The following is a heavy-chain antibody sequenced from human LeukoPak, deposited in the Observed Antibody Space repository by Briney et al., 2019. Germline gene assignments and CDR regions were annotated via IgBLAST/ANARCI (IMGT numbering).Heavy chain of an antibody. D-gene: IGHD4-11*01. Sequence: GRSLRLSCAASGFTFSSYGMHWVRQAPGKGLEWVAVIWYDGSNEYYADSVKGRFTISRDNSKNTLYLQMNSLRAEDTAVYYCATETENSNYDAFDIWGQGTMVTVSS. V-gene: IGHV3-33*01. CDR3: ATETENSNYDAFDI. J-gene: IGHJ3*02. CDR1: GFTFSSYG. CDR2: IWYDGSNE.